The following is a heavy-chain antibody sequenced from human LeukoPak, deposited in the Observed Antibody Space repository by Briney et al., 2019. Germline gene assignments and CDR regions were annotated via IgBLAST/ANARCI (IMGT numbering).Heavy chain of an antibody. CDR3: ATGCSITSCHRTFDY. CDR1: GFTFDDYA. V-gene: IGHV3-9*01. D-gene: IGHD2-2*02. CDR2: ISWNSGSI. Sequence: QAGGSLRLSCAASGFTFDDYAMHWVRQAPGKGLEWVSGISWNSGSIGYADSVKGRFTISRDNAKNSLYLQMNSLRAEDTALYYCATGCSITSCHRTFDYWGQGTLVTVSS. J-gene: IGHJ4*02.